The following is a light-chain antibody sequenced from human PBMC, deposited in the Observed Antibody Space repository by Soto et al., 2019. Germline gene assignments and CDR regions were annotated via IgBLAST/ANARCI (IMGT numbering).Light chain of an antibody. J-gene: IGKJ1*01. CDR1: QSISSW. V-gene: IGKV1-5*03. CDR2: KAS. Sequence: DIQMTQSPSTLSASVGDRVTLTCRASQSISSWLAWYQQKPGKAPKLLIYKASSLESGVPSRFSGSGAGTEFTLTISSLQPDDFATYYCQHYKTYPWTFGQGTKVDIK. CDR3: QHYKTYPWT.